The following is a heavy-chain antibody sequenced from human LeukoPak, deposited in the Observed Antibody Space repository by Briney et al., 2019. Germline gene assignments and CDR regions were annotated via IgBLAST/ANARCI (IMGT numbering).Heavy chain of an antibody. CDR1: GFTSSSYS. J-gene: IGHJ4*02. V-gene: IGHV3-21*04. D-gene: IGHD4/OR15-4a*01. CDR2: PSISSIYI. CDR3: ARRAGAYSHPYDY. Sequence: GGSLRLSCAASGFTSSSYSMNWVRQAPGKGLEWVSSPSISSIYIYYAYSVKGRFTISRDNDKNSLYLQMNSLRAEDTAVYYCARRAGAYSHPYDYWGQGTLVTVSS.